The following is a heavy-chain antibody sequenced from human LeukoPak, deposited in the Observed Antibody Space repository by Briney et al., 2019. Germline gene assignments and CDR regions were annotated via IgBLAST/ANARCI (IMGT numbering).Heavy chain of an antibody. J-gene: IGHJ4*02. D-gene: IGHD3-10*01. CDR2: ISGSGGST. Sequence: PGGSLRLSCAASGFTFSSYAMSWVRQAPGKGLEWVSAISGSGGSTYYADSVKGRFTISRDNPKNTLYLQMNSLRAEDTAVYYCAKGSSGTALVAYYFDYWGQGTLVTVSP. V-gene: IGHV3-23*01. CDR3: AKGSSGTALVAYYFDY. CDR1: GFTFSSYA.